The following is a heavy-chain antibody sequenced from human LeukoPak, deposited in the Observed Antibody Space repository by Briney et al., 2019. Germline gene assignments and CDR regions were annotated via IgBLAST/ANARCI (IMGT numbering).Heavy chain of an antibody. D-gene: IGHD5-18*01. V-gene: IGHV1-46*02. CDR1: GYTFDNYA. CDR3: ARASSYGTTPVFDY. Sequence: ASVKVSCKTSGYTFDNYAINWVRQAPGQGLEWMGIINPSGGSTSYAQKFQGRVTMTRDTSTSTVYMELSSLRSEDTAVYYCARASSYGTTPVFDYWGQGTLVTVSS. J-gene: IGHJ4*02. CDR2: INPSGGST.